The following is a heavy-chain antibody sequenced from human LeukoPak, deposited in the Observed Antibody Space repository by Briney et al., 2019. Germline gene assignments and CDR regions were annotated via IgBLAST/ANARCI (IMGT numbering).Heavy chain of an antibody. V-gene: IGHV3-13*01. CDR3: ARVAKERVGGVYYFDY. D-gene: IGHD1-1*01. CDR1: GFTFSDYD. CDR2: IGTAGDT. J-gene: IGHJ4*02. Sequence: GGSLGLSCAASGFTFSDYDMHWVRQATGKGLEWASAIGTAGDTYYTGSVKGRFTISRENAKNSLYLQMNSLRAGDTAVYYCARVAKERVGGVYYFDYWGQGTLVTVSS.